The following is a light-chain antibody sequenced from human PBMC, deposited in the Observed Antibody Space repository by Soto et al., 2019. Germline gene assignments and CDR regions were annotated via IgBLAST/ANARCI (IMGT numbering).Light chain of an antibody. J-gene: IGLJ1*01. V-gene: IGLV1-40*01. CDR2: GNS. Sequence: QSVLTQPPSVSGAPGHRVTISCTGSSSNIGAGYNVHWYQQLPGTAPKLLINGNSNRPSGVPDRFSGSKSGTSASLAITGLQAEDEADYYCQSYDSSLSGFYVFGTGTKVTVL. CDR1: SSNIGAGYN. CDR3: QSYDSSLSGFYV.